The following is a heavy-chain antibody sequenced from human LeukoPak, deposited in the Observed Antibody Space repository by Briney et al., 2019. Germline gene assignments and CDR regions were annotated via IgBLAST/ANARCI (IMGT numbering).Heavy chain of an antibody. CDR2: ISYDGSNK. J-gene: IGHJ1*01. CDR3: AKATYYYDSSNIQH. D-gene: IGHD3-22*01. CDR1: GFTFSSYG. Sequence: PGRSLRLSCAASGFTFSSYGMHWVRQAPGKGLEWVAVISYDGSNKYYADSAKGRLTISRDNSKNTLYLQMNSLRAEDTAVYYCAKATYYYDSSNIQHWGQGTLVTVSS. V-gene: IGHV3-30*18.